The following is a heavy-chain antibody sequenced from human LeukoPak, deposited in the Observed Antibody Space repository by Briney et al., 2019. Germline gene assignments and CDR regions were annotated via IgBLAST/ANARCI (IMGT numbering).Heavy chain of an antibody. CDR3: ARVSVSDPDY. D-gene: IGHD5/OR15-5a*01. V-gene: IGHV4-38-2*01. J-gene: IGHJ4*02. Sequence: SETLSLTCAVSGYSISSGYYWGWIRQPPGKGLEWIGSIYHSGSTYYNPSLKSRVTISVDTSKNQFSLKLSSVTAADTAVYYCARVSVSDPDYWGQGTLVTVSS. CDR2: IYHSGST. CDR1: GYSISSGYY.